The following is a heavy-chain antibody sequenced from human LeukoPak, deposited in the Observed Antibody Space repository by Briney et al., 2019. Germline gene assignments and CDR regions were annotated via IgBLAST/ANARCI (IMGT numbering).Heavy chain of an antibody. D-gene: IGHD3/OR15-3a*01. CDR3: ARGRTNIWFDP. CDR2: INPSGGST. Sequence: GASVTVSCKASEYTFTSYYMHWVRQAPGQGLEWMGIINPSGGSTSYAQKFQGRVTMTRDTSTSTVYMELSSLRSEDTAVYYCARGRTNIWFDPWGQGTLVTVSS. J-gene: IGHJ5*02. CDR1: EYTFTSYY. V-gene: IGHV1-46*01.